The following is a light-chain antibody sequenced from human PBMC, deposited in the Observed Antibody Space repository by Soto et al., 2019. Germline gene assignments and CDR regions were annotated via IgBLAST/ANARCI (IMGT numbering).Light chain of an antibody. V-gene: IGKV3-20*01. J-gene: IGKJ2*01. CDR2: GAS. CDR1: QSVSSTY. CDR3: QHYGSSMFT. Sequence: EIVMTQSPATLSVSPGERATLSCRASQSVSSTYLAWYQQKPGQAPRLLIYGASSRATGIPDRFSGSGSGTDFTLTVSRLEPEDFAVYYCQHYGSSMFTFGQGTKVDIK.